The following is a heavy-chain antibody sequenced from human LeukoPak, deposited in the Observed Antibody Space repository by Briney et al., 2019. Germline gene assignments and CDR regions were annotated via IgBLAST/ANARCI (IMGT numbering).Heavy chain of an antibody. CDR2: ISGSGDST. CDR3: AKGGDSSSWYDLYDY. Sequence: GGSMRLSCAASGFTFSSYAMSWVRQAPGKGLEWVSAISGSGDSTYYADSVKGRFTISRDNSKNTLYLQMNSLRAEDTAVYYCAKGGDSSSWYDLYDYWGQGTLVTVSS. J-gene: IGHJ4*02. V-gene: IGHV3-23*01. D-gene: IGHD6-13*01. CDR1: GFTFSSYA.